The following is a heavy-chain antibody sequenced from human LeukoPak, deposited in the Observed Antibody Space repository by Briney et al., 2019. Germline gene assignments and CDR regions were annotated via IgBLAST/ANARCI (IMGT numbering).Heavy chain of an antibody. D-gene: IGHD5-24*01. CDR1: GFTFSSYA. J-gene: IGHJ4*02. CDR3: AKDRAMATINEFDY. Sequence: GGSLRLSCAASGFTFSSYAMSWVRQAPGRGLEWVSAISGSGGSTYYADSVKGRFTISRDNSKNTLYLQMNSLRAEDTAVYYCAKDRAMATINEFDYWGQGTLVTVSS. CDR2: ISGSGGST. V-gene: IGHV3-23*01.